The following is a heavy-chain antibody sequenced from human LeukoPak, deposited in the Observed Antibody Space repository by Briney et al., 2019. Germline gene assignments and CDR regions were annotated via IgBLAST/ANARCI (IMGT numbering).Heavy chain of an antibody. CDR3: ARGCGGSRKGTKRPNWFDP. V-gene: IGHV4-39*07. D-gene: IGHD1-1*01. Sequence: SETLSLTCTVSGGSISSSSYYWGWIRQPPGKGLEWIGEINHSGSTNYNPSLKSRVTISVDTSKNQFSLKLSSVTAADTAVYCCARGCGGSRKGTKRPNWFDPWGQGTLVTVSS. CDR1: GGSISSSSYY. CDR2: INHSGST. J-gene: IGHJ5*02.